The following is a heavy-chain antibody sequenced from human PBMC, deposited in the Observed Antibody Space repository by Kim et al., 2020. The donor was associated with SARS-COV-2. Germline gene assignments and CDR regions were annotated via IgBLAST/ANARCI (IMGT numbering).Heavy chain of an antibody. D-gene: IGHD3-10*01. Sequence: YSQACQGRVTITRDRAATTAYMELSSLTSKDTAVYYCAREGSGSDNWFDPWGQGTLVTVSS. CDR3: AREGSGSDNWFDP. V-gene: IGHV1-3*01. J-gene: IGHJ5*02.